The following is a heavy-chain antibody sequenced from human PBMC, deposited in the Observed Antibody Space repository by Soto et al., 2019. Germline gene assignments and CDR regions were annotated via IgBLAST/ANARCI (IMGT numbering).Heavy chain of an antibody. V-gene: IGHV3-73*02. CDR2: IRSKANNYAT. CDR1: GFTFSGSA. J-gene: IGHJ2*01. Sequence: EVQLVESGGGLVQPGGSLKLSCAASGFTFSGSAMHWVRQASGKGLEWVGRIRSKANNYATVYAASVKGRFTISRDDSKNTAHLQMNSLKTEDTAVYYCARHALQYCGGDCYLLPYFDLWGRGTRVTVSS. CDR3: ARHALQYCGGDCYLLPYFDL. D-gene: IGHD2-21*02.